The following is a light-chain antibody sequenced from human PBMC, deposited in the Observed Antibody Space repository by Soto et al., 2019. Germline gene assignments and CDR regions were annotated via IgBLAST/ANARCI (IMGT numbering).Light chain of an antibody. J-gene: IGLJ1*01. CDR2: GVR. CDR1: SNDIGAFDY. Sequence: QSALTQPTSVSGSPGQSIHIYCTGNSNDIGAFDYVSWYQQHPGKAPRLLIHGVRNRPPGISSRFSGSKSGLTASLTISGLWAEDEADYYCSSFTTNRFYIFGPGTKVTVL. V-gene: IGLV2-14*01. CDR3: SSFTTNRFYI.